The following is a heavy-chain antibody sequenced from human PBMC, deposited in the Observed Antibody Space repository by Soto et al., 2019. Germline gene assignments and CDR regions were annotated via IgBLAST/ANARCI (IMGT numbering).Heavy chain of an antibody. CDR1: GYTFTSYC. D-gene: IGHD3-22*01. Sequence: GASVNVSCKSSGYTFTSYCISWVRQAPGQGLEWMGWISAYNGNTNYAQKLQGRVTMTTDTSTSTAYMELRSLRSDDTAVYYCARDPDHYDSSGYFDYWGQGTLVTVSS. V-gene: IGHV1-18*01. J-gene: IGHJ4*02. CDR2: ISAYNGNT. CDR3: ARDPDHYDSSGYFDY.